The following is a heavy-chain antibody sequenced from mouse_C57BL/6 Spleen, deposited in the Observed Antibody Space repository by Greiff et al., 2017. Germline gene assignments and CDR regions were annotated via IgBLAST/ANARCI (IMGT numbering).Heavy chain of an antibody. J-gene: IGHJ4*01. CDR1: GYTFTSYW. Sequence: VLLQQSGAELVRPGSSVKLSCKASGYTFTSYWMDWVKQRPGQGLEWIGNIYPSDSETHYNQKFKDKATLTVDKSSSTAYMQLSSLTSEDSAVYYCARRFTTGRPMGYWGQGTSVTVSS. CDR2: IYPSDSET. V-gene: IGHV1-61*01. D-gene: IGHD1-1*01. CDR3: ARRFTTGRPMGY.